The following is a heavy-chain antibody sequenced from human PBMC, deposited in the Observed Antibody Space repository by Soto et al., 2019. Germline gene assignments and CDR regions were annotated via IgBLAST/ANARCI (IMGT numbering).Heavy chain of an antibody. D-gene: IGHD3-10*01. J-gene: IGHJ4*02. CDR3: ASMGYHYGSGSYPLDY. CDR1: GGSISSYY. V-gene: IGHV4-59*08. CDR2: IYNSGST. Sequence: ETLSLTCTVSGGSISSYYWTWIRQPPGKGLEWIGFIYNSGSTHYNPSLRSRVTISVDTSKNQFSLKLRSVTAADTAVYYCASMGYHYGSGSYPLDYWGQGTLVT.